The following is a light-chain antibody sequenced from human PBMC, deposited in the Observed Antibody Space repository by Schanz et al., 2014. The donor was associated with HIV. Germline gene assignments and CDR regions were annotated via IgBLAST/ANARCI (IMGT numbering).Light chain of an antibody. J-gene: IGLJ3*02. CDR3: SSYTSSSTLG. Sequence: QSVLTQPASVSGSPGQSITISCTGTSSDVGGYNFVSWYQQHPDKAPKLMIYDVSNRPSGVSTRFSGSKSGNTASLTISGLQAEDEADYYCSSYTSSSTLGFGGGTKLTVL. CDR1: SSDVGGYNF. V-gene: IGLV2-14*03. CDR2: DVS.